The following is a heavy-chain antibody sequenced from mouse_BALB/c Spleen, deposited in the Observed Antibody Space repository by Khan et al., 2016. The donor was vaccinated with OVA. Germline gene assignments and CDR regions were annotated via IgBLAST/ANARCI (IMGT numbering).Heavy chain of an antibody. J-gene: IGHJ3*01. V-gene: IGHV1-4*01. D-gene: IGHD2-14*01. CDR2: INPSNNYT. Sequence: VQLQQSGAELARPGASVKMSCKASGYTFTSYTMHWVRQRPGQAPEWIGHINPSNNYTNYNQNFKDKATLIVDKSSSTAYMQLSSLTSEDSAVYSCERERYYHRSDGGFAYWGQGTLVTVSA. CDR1: GYTFTSYT. CDR3: ERERYYHRSDGGFAY.